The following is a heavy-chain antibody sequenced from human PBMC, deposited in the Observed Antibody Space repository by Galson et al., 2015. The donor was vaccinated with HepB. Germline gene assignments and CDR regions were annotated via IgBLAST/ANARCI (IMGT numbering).Heavy chain of an antibody. CDR3: AKGGAYYYDSSGYYGGDY. Sequence: SLRLSCAASGFTFSSYGMHWVRQAPGKGLEWVAVISYDGSNKYYADSVKGRFTISRDNSKTTLYVQMNSLRAEDTAVYYCAKGGAYYYDSSGYYGGDYWGQGTLVTVSS. CDR1: GFTFSSYG. CDR2: ISYDGSNK. J-gene: IGHJ4*02. D-gene: IGHD3-22*01. V-gene: IGHV3-30*18.